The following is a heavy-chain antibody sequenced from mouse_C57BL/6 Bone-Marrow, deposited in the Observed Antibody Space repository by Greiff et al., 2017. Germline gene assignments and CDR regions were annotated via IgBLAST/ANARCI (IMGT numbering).Heavy chain of an antibody. CDR2: IDPSDSYI. CDR3: ARDYYSNYYDY. V-gene: IGHV1-50*01. Sequence: QVQLKQPGAELVKPGASVKLSCKASGYTFTSYWMQWVKQRPGQGLEWIGEIDPSDSYINYNQKFKGKATLTVEPSSSTAYMQLSSLTSEDSAVYYCARDYYSNYYDYWGQGTTLTVSS. J-gene: IGHJ2*01. D-gene: IGHD2-5*01. CDR1: GYTFTSYW.